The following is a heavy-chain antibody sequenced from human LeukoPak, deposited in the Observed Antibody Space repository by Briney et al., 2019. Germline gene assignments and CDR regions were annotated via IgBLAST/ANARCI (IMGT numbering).Heavy chain of an antibody. J-gene: IGHJ4*02. CDR2: ISSSGSLI. CDR3: ATVTVYGV. D-gene: IGHD2-8*01. Sequence: PGGSLRLFCAASGFTFSNYEMNWVRQAPGKGLEWISYISSSGSLIYYSDSVKGRFTISRDNAKNSLYLHMNSLRAEDTAVYYCATVTVYGVWGQGTLVTVSS. V-gene: IGHV3-48*03. CDR1: GFTFSNYE.